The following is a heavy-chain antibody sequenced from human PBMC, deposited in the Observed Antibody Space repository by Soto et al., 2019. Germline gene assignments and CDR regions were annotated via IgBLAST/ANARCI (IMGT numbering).Heavy chain of an antibody. D-gene: IGHD3-22*01. J-gene: IGHJ3*02. Sequence: LRLSCAASGFTFSSYAMSWVRQAPGKGLEWVSAISGSGGSTYYADSVKGRFTISRDNSKNTLYLQMNSLRAEDTDVYYCAKDGDYYDRPMYAFDIWGQGTMVTVSS. CDR3: AKDGDYYDRPMYAFDI. CDR2: ISGSGGST. CDR1: GFTFSSYA. V-gene: IGHV3-23*01.